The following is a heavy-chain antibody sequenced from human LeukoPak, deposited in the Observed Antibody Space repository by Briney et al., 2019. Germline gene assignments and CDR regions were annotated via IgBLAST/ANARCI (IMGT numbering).Heavy chain of an antibody. CDR3: ARSNPYPFDY. V-gene: IGHV4-61*02. Sequence: PPQTLSLTCTVSGGSISSGSYYWSWIRQPAGKGLEWIGRIYTSGSTNYNPSLKSRVTISVDTSKNQFSLKLSSVTAADTAVYYCARSNPYPFDYWGQGTLVTVSS. J-gene: IGHJ4*02. CDR1: GGSISSGSYY. CDR2: IYTSGST. D-gene: IGHD2-2*02.